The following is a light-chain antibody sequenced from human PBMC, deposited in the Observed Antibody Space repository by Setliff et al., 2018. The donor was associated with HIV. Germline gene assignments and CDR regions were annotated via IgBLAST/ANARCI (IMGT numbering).Light chain of an antibody. CDR2: EVN. Sequence: VLTQPASVSGSPGQSITISCTATSSDVGDFDSVAWYQQHPGRAPKLMIYEVNNRPSGVSNRFSGSKSGNTASLTISGLQADDEADYYCSSYTTTSTLRVFGAGTKVTVL. CDR3: SSYTTTSTLRV. V-gene: IGLV2-14*01. CDR1: SSDVGDFDS. J-gene: IGLJ1*01.